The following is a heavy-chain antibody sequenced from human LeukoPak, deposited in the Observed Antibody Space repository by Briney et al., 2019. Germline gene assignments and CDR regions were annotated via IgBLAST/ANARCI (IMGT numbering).Heavy chain of an antibody. D-gene: IGHD6-19*01. CDR3: IAGGWSTDAFEM. CDR1: GFPFSNYV. J-gene: IGHJ3*02. CDR2: ISGSGGST. V-gene: IGHV3-23*01. Sequence: PGGSLRLSCAPSGFPFSNYVMSWVRQAPGKGLEWVSGISGSGGSTNYADSVKGRFTISRDNSKNMLFLQINSLRGEDTAVYYCIAGGWSTDAFEMWGQGTTVTVSS.